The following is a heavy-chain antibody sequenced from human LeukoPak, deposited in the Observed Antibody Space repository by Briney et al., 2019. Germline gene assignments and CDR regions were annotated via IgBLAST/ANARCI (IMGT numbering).Heavy chain of an antibody. Sequence: KPSETLSLTCTVSGGSISSYYWSWIRQPPGKGLEWIGCIYYSGSTNYDPSLKSRVTISVDTSKNQFSLKLSSVTAADTAVYYCARDKGRGYSYGNFDYWGQGTLVTVSS. CDR2: IYYSGST. CDR1: GGSISSYY. V-gene: IGHV4-59*01. D-gene: IGHD5-18*01. CDR3: ARDKGRGYSYGNFDY. J-gene: IGHJ4*02.